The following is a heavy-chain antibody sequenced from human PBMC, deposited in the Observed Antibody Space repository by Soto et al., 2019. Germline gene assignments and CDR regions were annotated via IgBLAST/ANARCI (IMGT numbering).Heavy chain of an antibody. D-gene: IGHD1-7*01. CDR2: ISWNSGSI. V-gene: IGHV3-9*01. CDR3: AKDISLGDWNYPDI. CDR1: GFTFDDYA. J-gene: IGHJ3*02. Sequence: EVQLVESGGGLVQPGRSLRLSCAASGFTFDDYAMHWVRQAPGKGLEWVSGISWNSGSIGYADSVKGRFTISRDNAKNSLYLQMNSLRAEDTALYCCAKDISLGDWNYPDIWGQGTMVTVSS.